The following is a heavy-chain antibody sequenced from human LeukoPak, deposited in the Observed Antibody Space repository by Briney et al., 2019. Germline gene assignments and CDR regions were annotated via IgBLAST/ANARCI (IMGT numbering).Heavy chain of an antibody. J-gene: IGHJ6*02. Sequence: SETLSLTCTVSGGSISSYYWSWIRQPPGKGLEWIGYIYYSGSTNYNPSLKSRVTISVDTSKNQFSLKLSSVTAADTAVYYCARDLWDLGDGMDVWGRGTTVTVSS. V-gene: IGHV4-59*01. CDR3: ARDLWDLGDGMDV. CDR1: GGSISSYY. CDR2: IYYSGST. D-gene: IGHD1-26*01.